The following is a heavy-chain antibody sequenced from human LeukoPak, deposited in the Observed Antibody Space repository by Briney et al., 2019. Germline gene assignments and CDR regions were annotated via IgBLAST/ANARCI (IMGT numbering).Heavy chain of an antibody. J-gene: IGHJ4*02. CDR2: ISAYNGNT. Sequence: ASVKVSCKASGYTFTSYGISWVRQAPGQGLEWMGWISAYNGNTNYAQKLQGRVTMTTDTSTSTAYMELRSLRSDDTAVYYCARDTASTIFGVVTNEGVDYWGQGTLVTVSS. D-gene: IGHD3-3*01. CDR1: GYTFTSYG. V-gene: IGHV1-18*01. CDR3: ARDTASTIFGVVTNEGVDY.